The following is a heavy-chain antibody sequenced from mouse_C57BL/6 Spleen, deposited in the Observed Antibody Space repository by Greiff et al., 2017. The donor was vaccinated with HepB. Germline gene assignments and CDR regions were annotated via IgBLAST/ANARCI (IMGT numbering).Heavy chain of an antibody. Sequence: EVKVVESGGGLVQPGGSLKLSCAASGFTFSDYGMAWVRQAPRKGPEWVAFISNLAYSIYYADTVTGRFTISRENAKNTLYLEMSSLRYEDTAMYYCARQGTGTWYFDVWGTGTTVTVSS. J-gene: IGHJ1*03. CDR3: ARQGTGTWYFDV. D-gene: IGHD4-1*01. V-gene: IGHV5-15*01. CDR2: ISNLAYSI. CDR1: GFTFSDYG.